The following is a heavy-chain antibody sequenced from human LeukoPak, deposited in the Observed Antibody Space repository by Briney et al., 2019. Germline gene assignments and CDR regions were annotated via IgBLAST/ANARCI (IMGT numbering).Heavy chain of an antibody. V-gene: IGHV3-49*03. CDR3: TQAWGSYRFYYFDY. CDR1: GFTFGDYA. J-gene: IGHJ4*02. D-gene: IGHD3-16*02. CDR2: IRSKAYGGTT. Sequence: AGGSLRLSCTASGFTFGDYAMSWFRQAPGKGLEWVGFIRSKAYGGTTEYAASVKGRFTISRDDSKSIAYLHMNSLKTEDTAVYYCTQAWGSYRFYYFDYWGQGTLVTVSS.